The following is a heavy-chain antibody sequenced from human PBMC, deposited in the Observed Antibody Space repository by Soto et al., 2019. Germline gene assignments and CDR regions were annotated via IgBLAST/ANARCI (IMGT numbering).Heavy chain of an antibody. CDR1: GFTFSDYY. V-gene: IGHV3-11*06. CDR3: ARSRVGMNWYFEL. J-gene: IGHJ2*01. D-gene: IGHD1-26*01. Sequence: QMQLVESGGDLVKPGGSLRLSCEASGFTFSDYYMSWIRQVPGQRLEWLSFISSSGSYIKYSDSMRGRLTVSRDNGKNSLYLQMHSLRVEDTAVYYCARSRVGMNWYFELWRRGTMVPVSA. CDR2: ISSSGSYI.